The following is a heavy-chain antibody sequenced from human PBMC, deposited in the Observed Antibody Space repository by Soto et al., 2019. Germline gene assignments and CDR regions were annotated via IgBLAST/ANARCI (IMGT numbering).Heavy chain of an antibody. V-gene: IGHV3-30*18. CDR3: AKELGSSIVDWFDP. CDR1: GFTFSSYG. CDR2: ISYDGSNK. Sequence: GGSLRLSCAASGFTFSSYGMHWVRQAPGKGLEWVAVISYDGSNKYYADSVKGRFTISRDNSKNTLYLQMNSLRAEDTAVYYCAKELGSSIVDWFDPWGQGTLVTVS. J-gene: IGHJ5*02. D-gene: IGHD2-2*01.